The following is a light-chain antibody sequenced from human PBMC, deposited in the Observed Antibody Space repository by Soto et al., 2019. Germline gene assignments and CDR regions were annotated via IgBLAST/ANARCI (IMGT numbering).Light chain of an antibody. CDR3: QQYRSWPRT. CDR1: QSVDIN. V-gene: IGKV3-15*01. J-gene: IGKJ1*01. Sequence: EIVLTQSPATLSVSPGERDTLSCRASQSVDINLAWYQQKPGQAPRLLIYGASTRATDMPGRFSGRGAGAEFTLTISSLQSEDFAVYYCQQYRSWPRTFGQGTKVDIK. CDR2: GAS.